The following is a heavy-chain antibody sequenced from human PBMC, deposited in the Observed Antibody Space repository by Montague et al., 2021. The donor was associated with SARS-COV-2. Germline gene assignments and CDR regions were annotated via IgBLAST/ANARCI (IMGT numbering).Heavy chain of an antibody. Sequence: SLSLSCPASGFTFSNYCMHWVRQAPGKGLEWVSRINIDGSSTYYADSVKGRFTISRDNAKNTLYLQMNSLRAEDTAVYYCASWILGRDATDYWGQGTLVTVSS. CDR2: INIDGSST. D-gene: IGHD5-18*01. J-gene: IGHJ4*02. CDR3: ASWILGRDATDY. CDR1: GFTFSNYC. V-gene: IGHV3-74*01.